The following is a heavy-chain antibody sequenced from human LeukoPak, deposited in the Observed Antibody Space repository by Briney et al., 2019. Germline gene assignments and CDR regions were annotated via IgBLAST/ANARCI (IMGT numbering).Heavy chain of an antibody. CDR3: ARLPGYCSGGSCLVFDY. V-gene: IGHV4-34*01. J-gene: IGHJ4*02. Sequence: PSETLSLTCAVYGGSFSGYYWSWIRQPPGKGLEWIGEINHSGSTNYNPSLKSRVTISVDTSKNQFSLKLSSVTAADTAVYYCARLPGYCSGGSCLVFDYWGQGTLVTVSS. D-gene: IGHD2-15*01. CDR1: GGSFSGYY. CDR2: INHSGST.